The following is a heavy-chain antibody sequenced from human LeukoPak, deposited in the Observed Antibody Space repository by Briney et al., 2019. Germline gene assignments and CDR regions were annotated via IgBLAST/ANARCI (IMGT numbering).Heavy chain of an antibody. V-gene: IGHV3-15*01. CDR3: TSVGFGPYYFDN. J-gene: IGHJ4*02. D-gene: IGHD3-10*01. CDR1: EFPFSKAW. CDR2: IKSKTDGGTT. Sequence: GGSLRLSCAVSEFPFSKAWMSWVRQAPGGGLEWVGRIKSKTDGGTTDYAAPVKGRFTISRDDSKNTLYLQMNSLKTEDTAVYYCTSVGFGPYYFDNWGQGTLVTVSS.